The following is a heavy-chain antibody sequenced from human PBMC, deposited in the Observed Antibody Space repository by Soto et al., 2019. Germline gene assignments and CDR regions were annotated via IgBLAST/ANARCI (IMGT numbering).Heavy chain of an antibody. CDR3: ASGDYDSSGYSVYWYFDL. D-gene: IGHD3-22*01. CDR2: IIPIFGTA. V-gene: IGHV1-69*01. Sequence: QVQLVQSGAEVKKPGSSVKVSCKASGGTFSSYAISWVRRAPGQGLEWMGGIIPIFGTANYAQKFQGRVTITADESTSTAYMELSSLRSEDTAVYYCASGDYDSSGYSVYWYFDLWGRGTLVTVSS. CDR1: GGTFSSYA. J-gene: IGHJ2*01.